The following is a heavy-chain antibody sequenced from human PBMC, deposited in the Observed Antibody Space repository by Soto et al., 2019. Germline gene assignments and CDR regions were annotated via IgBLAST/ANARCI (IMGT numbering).Heavy chain of an antibody. V-gene: IGHV1-46*01. CDR2: INPSGGST. D-gene: IGHD4-17*01. CDR3: ARESTVVTIGFDY. CDR1: GYTFTIYY. Sequence: ASVKVSCKASGYTFTIYYMHGVLQAPGQGLEWMGIINPSGGSTSYAQKFQGRVTMTRDTSTSTVYMELSSLRSEDTAVYYCARESTVVTIGFDYWGQGTLVTVSS. J-gene: IGHJ4*02.